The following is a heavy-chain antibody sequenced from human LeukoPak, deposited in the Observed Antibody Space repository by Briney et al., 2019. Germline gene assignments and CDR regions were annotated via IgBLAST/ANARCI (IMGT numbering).Heavy chain of an antibody. J-gene: IGHJ4*02. Sequence: GSLRLSCAASGFTFSSYAMRWVRQAPGKGLEWVAVISYDGSNKYYADSVKGRFTISRDNSKNTLYLQMNSLRAEDTAVYYCARAMVRGSLDYWGQGTLVTVSS. CDR1: GFTFSSYA. V-gene: IGHV3-30*04. CDR3: ARAMVRGSLDY. D-gene: IGHD3-10*01. CDR2: ISYDGSNK.